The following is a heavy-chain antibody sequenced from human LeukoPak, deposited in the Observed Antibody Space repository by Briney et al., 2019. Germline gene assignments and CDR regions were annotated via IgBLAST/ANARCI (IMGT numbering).Heavy chain of an antibody. J-gene: IGHJ4*02. Sequence: GGSLTLSCAASGFTFSDYYMSWIRQAPGKGLEWVSYIRSSVSTIYYADSVKGRFTIATDKSTNSLYLQMNSLRAEDTAVYYCARDRDSSGWFPFDYWGQGTLVTVSS. CDR1: GFTFSDYY. D-gene: IGHD6-19*01. V-gene: IGHV3-11*04. CDR2: IRSSVSTI. CDR3: ARDRDSSGWFPFDY.